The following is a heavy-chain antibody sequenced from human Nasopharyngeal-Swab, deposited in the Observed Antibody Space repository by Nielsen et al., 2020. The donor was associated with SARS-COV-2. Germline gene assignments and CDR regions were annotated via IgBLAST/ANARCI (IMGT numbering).Heavy chain of an antibody. CDR2: IYYSGST. V-gene: IGHV4-39*01. CDR1: DGSISSSSYY. Sequence: SETLSLTCTVSDGSISSSSYYWGWIRQPPGKGLEWIGSIYYSGSTYYNPSLKSRVTISVDTSKNQFSLKLSSVTAADTAVYYCARHVEYSSGWYYYYGMDVWGQGTTVTVSS. J-gene: IGHJ6*02. D-gene: IGHD6-19*01. CDR3: ARHVEYSSGWYYYYGMDV.